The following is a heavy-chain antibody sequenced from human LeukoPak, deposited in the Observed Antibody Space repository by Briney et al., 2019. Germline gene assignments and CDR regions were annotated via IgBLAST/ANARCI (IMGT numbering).Heavy chain of an antibody. D-gene: IGHD6-19*01. CDR2: IKEDGSER. V-gene: IGHV3-7*03. J-gene: IGHJ4*01. CDR1: AFIFSGHW. CDR3: ARVCNPGSSGCPGDY. Sequence: GGSLRLSCEGSAFIFSGHWMNWVRQTPGKGLEWVASIKEDGSERQYVDSVKGRFGISRDNTKGSLFLQLNSLRAEDTAVYYCARVCNPGSSGCPGDYWGQGTLVSVS.